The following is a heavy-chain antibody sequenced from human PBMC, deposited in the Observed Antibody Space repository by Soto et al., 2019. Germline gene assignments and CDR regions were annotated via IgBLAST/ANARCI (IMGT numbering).Heavy chain of an antibody. CDR2: INWNSGSI. Sequence: LRLSCAASGFTFDDYAMHWVRQVPGKGLEWVSGINWNSGSIGYGDSVKGRFAISRDNAKNSLHLQMNSLSAEDTAFYYCVKDESINWYSGHFRHWGQGALVTVSS. V-gene: IGHV3-9*01. CDR1: GFTFDDYA. D-gene: IGHD6-13*01. J-gene: IGHJ1*01. CDR3: VKDESINWYSGHFRH.